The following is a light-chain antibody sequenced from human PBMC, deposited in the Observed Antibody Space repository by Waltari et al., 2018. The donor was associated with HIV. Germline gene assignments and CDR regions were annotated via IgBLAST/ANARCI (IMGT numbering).Light chain of an antibody. Sequence: EVVMTQSPATLSVSPGERATLSRRASQSVSSNLAWYQQKPGQAPRLLIYGASTRATGIPARFSGSGSGTEFTLTISSLQSEDFAVYSCQQYNDWPFTFGPGTKVDMK. CDR2: GAS. CDR1: QSVSSN. J-gene: IGKJ3*01. CDR3: QQYNDWPFT. V-gene: IGKV3-15*01.